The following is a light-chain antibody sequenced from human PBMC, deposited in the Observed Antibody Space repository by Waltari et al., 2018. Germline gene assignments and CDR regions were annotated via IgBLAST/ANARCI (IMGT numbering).Light chain of an antibody. V-gene: IGLV1-51*01. CDR2: ASV. J-gene: IGLJ3*02. CDR1: SSNIGNNY. Sequence: QSVLTQPPSVSAAPGQKVTISCSGYSSNIGNNYVSWYQQLPGTAPKLLIYASVERPSGMPARFAGSKSGTSATLDITGLQTGDEADYFCGTWDSGLRAVVFGGGTKLTVL. CDR3: GTWDSGLRAVV.